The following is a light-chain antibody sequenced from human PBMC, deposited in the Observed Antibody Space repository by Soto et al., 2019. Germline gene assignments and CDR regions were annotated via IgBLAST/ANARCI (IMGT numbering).Light chain of an antibody. J-gene: IGKJ3*01. CDR1: QSVSSSY. CDR3: QQYGSSPMVT. Sequence: EIVLTQSPGTLSLSPGERATLSCRASQSVSSSYLAWYQQKPGQAPRLLIYGASSRATGIPDRFSGSGSGTDFTLIICRLEPEDFAVYYCQQYGSSPMVTFGPGTKVDIK. V-gene: IGKV3-20*01. CDR2: GAS.